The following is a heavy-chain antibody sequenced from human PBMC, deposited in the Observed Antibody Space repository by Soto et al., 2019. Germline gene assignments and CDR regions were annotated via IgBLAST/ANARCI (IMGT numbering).Heavy chain of an antibody. CDR3: ARGLSPAFRGLFYFDS. V-gene: IGHV4-30-4*01. J-gene: IGHJ4*02. CDR2: IYYTGSA. Sequence: QVQLQESGPGLVKPSQTLALTCTVSGDSSISGPYYWSWIRQLPGKGLEYIGYIYYTGSAYHNPSLKSRLNISIDTPKDQFSLMLTSVTAADTGVYFCARGLSPAFRGLFYFDSWGQGTLVTVSS. CDR1: GDSSISGPYY. D-gene: IGHD3-16*01.